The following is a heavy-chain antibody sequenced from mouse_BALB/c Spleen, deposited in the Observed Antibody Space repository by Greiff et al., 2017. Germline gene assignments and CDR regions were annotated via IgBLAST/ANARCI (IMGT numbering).Heavy chain of an antibody. CDR2: IYPGDGST. CDR3: ARGYDWYFDV. J-gene: IGHJ1*01. Sequence: VQLQQSGPELVQPGASVKMSCKASGYTFTSYYIHWVQQRPGQGLEWIGWIYPGDGSTKYNEKFKGKTTLTADKSSSTAYMLLSSLTSEDSAIYFCARGYDWYFDVWGAGTTVTVSS. CDR1: GYTFTSYY. V-gene: IGHV1S56*01. D-gene: IGHD2-14*01.